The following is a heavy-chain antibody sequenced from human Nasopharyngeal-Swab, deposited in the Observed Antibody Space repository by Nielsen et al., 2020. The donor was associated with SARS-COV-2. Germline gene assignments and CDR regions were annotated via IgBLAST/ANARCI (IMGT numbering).Heavy chain of an antibody. CDR1: GFTFSSYA. J-gene: IGHJ4*02. D-gene: IGHD6-19*01. V-gene: IGHV3-23*01. CDR3: AKLDIGGWLGTTTGYFDY. Sequence: GESLKISCAASGFTFSSYAMSWVRQAPGKGLEWVSAISGSGRSTYYADAVKGRFTISRDNYKNTLYLQMNSLRAEDTAVYVCAKLDIGGWLGTTTGYFDYWGQGTLFTVSS. CDR2: ISGSGRST.